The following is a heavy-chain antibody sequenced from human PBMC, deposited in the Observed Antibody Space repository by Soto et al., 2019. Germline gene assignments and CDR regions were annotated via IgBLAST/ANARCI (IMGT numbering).Heavy chain of an antibody. Sequence: SVKVSCKASGGTFSSYAISWVRQAPGQGLEWMGGIIPIFGTANYAQKFQGRVTITADESTSTAYMELSSLRSEDTAVYYCARESTVTTRDFDYWGQGTLVTVSS. D-gene: IGHD4-17*01. CDR1: GGTFSSYA. CDR3: ARESTVTTRDFDY. J-gene: IGHJ4*02. V-gene: IGHV1-69*13. CDR2: IIPIFGTA.